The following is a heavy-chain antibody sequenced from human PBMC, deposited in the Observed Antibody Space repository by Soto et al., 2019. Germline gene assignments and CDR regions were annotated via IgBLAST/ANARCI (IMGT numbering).Heavy chain of an antibody. D-gene: IGHD6-19*01. CDR1: GASISNDAYS. CDR3: ARAVAVAPVYYAMDV. CDR2: MYHSGST. Sequence: SETLSLTCAVSGASISNDAYSWSWIRQPPGKGLEWIGYMYHSGSTYYNPSLKSRVTMSVDRSKSQFSLNLGSVTAADTAVYYCARAVAVAPVYYAMDVWGQGTTVTVSS. V-gene: IGHV4-30-2*01. J-gene: IGHJ6*02.